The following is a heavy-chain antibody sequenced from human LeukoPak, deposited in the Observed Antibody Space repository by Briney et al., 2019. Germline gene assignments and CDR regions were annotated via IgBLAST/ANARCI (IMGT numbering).Heavy chain of an antibody. V-gene: IGHV1-69*02. D-gene: IGHD3-22*01. Sequence: SSVKVSCKASGGTFSSYTISWVRQAPGPGLEWMGRIIPILGIANYAQKFQGRVTITADKSTSTAYMELSSLRSEDTAVYYCARSGYYYGDAFDIWGQGTMVTVSS. J-gene: IGHJ3*02. CDR1: GGTFSSYT. CDR2: IIPILGIA. CDR3: ARSGYYYGDAFDI.